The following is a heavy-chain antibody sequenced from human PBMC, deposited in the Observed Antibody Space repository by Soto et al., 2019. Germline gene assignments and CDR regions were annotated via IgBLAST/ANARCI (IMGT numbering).Heavy chain of an antibody. Sequence: ASVKVSCKASGYTFTNYGISWVRQAPGLGLEWMGWISAYNGNTNYAQNLQGRVTMTTDTSTNTAYMELRSLRSDDTAVYYCARAYYYDSSGYYPVDNWGQGTLVTVS. CDR2: ISAYNGNT. D-gene: IGHD3-22*01. V-gene: IGHV1-18*01. CDR3: ARAYYYDSSGYYPVDN. CDR1: GYTFTNYG. J-gene: IGHJ4*02.